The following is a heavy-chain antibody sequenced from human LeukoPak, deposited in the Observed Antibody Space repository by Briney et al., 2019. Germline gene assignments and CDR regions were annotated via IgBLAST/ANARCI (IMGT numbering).Heavy chain of an antibody. Sequence: PSETLSLTCTVSGGSISSSSYYWGWIRQPPGKGLEWIGSIYYSGSTYYNPSLKSRVTISVDTSKNQFSLKLSSETAADTAVYYCAREGCSSTSCYRLGYWGQGTLVTVSS. J-gene: IGHJ4*02. D-gene: IGHD2-2*01. CDR2: IYYSGST. V-gene: IGHV4-39*07. CDR1: GGSISSSSYY. CDR3: AREGCSSTSCYRLGY.